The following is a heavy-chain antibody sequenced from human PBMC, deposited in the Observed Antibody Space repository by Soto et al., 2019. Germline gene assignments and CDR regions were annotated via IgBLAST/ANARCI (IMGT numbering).Heavy chain of an antibody. V-gene: IGHV3-30*18. J-gene: IGHJ4*02. CDR3: AKETIEVGGPNYFDY. D-gene: IGHD6-19*01. Sequence: QVQLVESGGGVVQPGRSLRLLCEGSGFTFSRYGMHWVRQAPGMGLEWVAVVSHDGLAQYYGESVMGRFTSSRDNSQNTLYLQMNSLRTEDTAIYYCAKETIEVGGPNYFDYWGQGALVTVSS. CDR1: GFTFSRYG. CDR2: VSHDGLAQ.